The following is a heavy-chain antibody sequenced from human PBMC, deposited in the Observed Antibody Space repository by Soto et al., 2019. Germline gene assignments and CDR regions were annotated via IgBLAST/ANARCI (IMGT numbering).Heavy chain of an antibody. CDR1: GFSFSKYT. CDR3: TLSVVVSYYYHNGMVV. D-gene: IGHD3-16*02. J-gene: IGHJ6*02. V-gene: IGHV5-51*01. CDR2: IHPGDSDT. Sequence: GESLKISCEGSGFSFSKYTVGWVRQIPGKGLEWMGIIHPGDSDTRYSPSFQGQVTISADKSISTAYLQWSSLKASDTAMYYCTLSVVVSYYYHNGMVVWGPGITVTVFS.